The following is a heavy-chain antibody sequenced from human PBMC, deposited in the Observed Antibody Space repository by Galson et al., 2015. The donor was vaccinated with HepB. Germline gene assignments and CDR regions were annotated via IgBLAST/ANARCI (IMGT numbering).Heavy chain of an antibody. D-gene: IGHD2-21*02. CDR1: GYTLTELS. V-gene: IGHV1-24*01. Sequence: SVKVSCKVSGYTLTELSMHWVRQAPGKGLEWMGGFDPEDGETIYAQKFQGRVTMTEDTSTDTAYMELSSLRSEDTAVYYCATDGLAYCGSDCYSWLGYWGQGTLVTVSS. J-gene: IGHJ4*02. CDR2: FDPEDGET. CDR3: ATDGLAYCGSDCYSWLGY.